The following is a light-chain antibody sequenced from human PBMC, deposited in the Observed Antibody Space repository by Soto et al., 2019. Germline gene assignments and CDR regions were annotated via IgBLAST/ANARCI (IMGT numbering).Light chain of an antibody. CDR1: SSDVGGYKY. CDR2: EVI. J-gene: IGLJ1*01. V-gene: IGLV2-14*01. CDR3: SSYRSSSTFFYV. Sequence: QSALTQPASVSGSPGQSITISCTGTSSDVGGYKYVSWYQQHPGKAPKLMIYEVINRPSVVSNRFSGSKSGNTASLTISGPQAEDEADYYFSSYRSSSTFFYVFGTGTNLTVL.